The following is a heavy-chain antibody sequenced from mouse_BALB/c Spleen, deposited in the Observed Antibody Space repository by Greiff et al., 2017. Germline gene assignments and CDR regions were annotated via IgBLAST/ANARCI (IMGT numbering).Heavy chain of an antibody. Sequence: EVQRVESGPSLVKPSQTLSLTCSVTGDSITSGYWNWIRKFPGNKLEYMGYISYSGSTYYNPSLKSRISITRDTSKNQYYLQLNSVTTEDTATYYCARYPGDGYYFRGFYYFDDWGQGTTLTVSS. CDR2: ISYSGST. J-gene: IGHJ2*01. V-gene: IGHV3-8*02. D-gene: IGHD2-3*01. CDR3: ARYPGDGYYFRGFYYFDD. CDR1: GDSITSGY.